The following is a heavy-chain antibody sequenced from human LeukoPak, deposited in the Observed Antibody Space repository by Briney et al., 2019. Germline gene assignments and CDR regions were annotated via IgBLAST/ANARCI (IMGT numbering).Heavy chain of an antibody. CDR3: ARVGNDFDP. CDR1: GFTFSGYA. CDR2: VTGSGDAT. J-gene: IGHJ5*02. V-gene: IGHV3-23*01. Sequence: GGSLRISCAAFGFTFSGYALTWVRQAPGKGLEWVSTVTGSGDATYYADSVKGRFTISRDNSQNMLYLQMNSLRAEDTAVYYCARVGNDFDPWGQGTLVTVSS. D-gene: IGHD1-1*01.